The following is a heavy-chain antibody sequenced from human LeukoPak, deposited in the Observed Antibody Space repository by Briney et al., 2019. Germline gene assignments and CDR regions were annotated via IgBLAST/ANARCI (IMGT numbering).Heavy chain of an antibody. CDR1: GFSLNTYG. CDR3: ARSGSGSFPFDY. V-gene: IGHV3-48*02. CDR2: ISGSSISI. Sequence: GGSLRLSCAASGFSLNTYGMSWVRQAPGKGLEWVSYISGSSISIYYADSMKGRFTISRDNAKNSLYLQMNSLRDEDTAVHYCARSGSGSFPFDYWGQGTLVTVSS. D-gene: IGHD1-26*01. J-gene: IGHJ4*02.